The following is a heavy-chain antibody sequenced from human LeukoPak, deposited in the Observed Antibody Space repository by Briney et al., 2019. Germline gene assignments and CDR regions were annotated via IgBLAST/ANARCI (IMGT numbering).Heavy chain of an antibody. CDR3: ARGTMIVVVYNWFDP. CDR1: GFTFSSYS. D-gene: IGHD3-22*01. Sequence: GGSLRFSCAASGFTFSSYSMNWVRQVPGKGLDWVSSISSSSSYIYYADSVKGRFSISRDNAKNSLYLLMNSLRDDDTTVYYCARGTMIVVVYNWFDPWGQGTLVTVSS. J-gene: IGHJ5*02. V-gene: IGHV3-21*01. CDR2: ISSSSSYI.